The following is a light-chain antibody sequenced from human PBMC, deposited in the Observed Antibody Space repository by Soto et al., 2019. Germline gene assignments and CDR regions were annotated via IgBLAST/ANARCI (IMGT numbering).Light chain of an antibody. V-gene: IGKV1-39*01. CDR3: QHTYSTPRT. CDR2: AAS. Sequence: DIQMTQSPSSLSASVGDRVTMTCRASQTISSYLNWYQQKPGKAPNLQIYAASSLQSGVPSRFSGSGSGTDFTLTINSLQPEDFSIYYCQHTYSTPRTFGQGTKVEIK. CDR1: QTISSY. J-gene: IGKJ1*01.